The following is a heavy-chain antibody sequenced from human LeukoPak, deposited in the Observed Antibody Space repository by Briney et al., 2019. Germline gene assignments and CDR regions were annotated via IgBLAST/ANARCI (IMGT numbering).Heavy chain of an antibody. V-gene: IGHV3-49*04. CDR2: IRSKAYGGTT. CDR1: GFTFGDYA. D-gene: IGHD6-19*01. J-gene: IGHJ4*02. Sequence: PGRSLRLSCTASGFTFGDYAMSWVRQAPGKGLERVGFIRSKAYGGTTEYAASVKGRFTISRDDSKSIAYLQMNSLKTEDTAVYYCTRVRYSSGWYFDYWGQGTLVTVSS. CDR3: TRVRYSSGWYFDY.